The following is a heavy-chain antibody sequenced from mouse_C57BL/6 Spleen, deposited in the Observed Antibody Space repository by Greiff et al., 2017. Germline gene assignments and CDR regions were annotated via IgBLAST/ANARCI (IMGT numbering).Heavy chain of an antibody. CDR1: GYSITSGYY. CDR3: ARGGLMAPLVFDV. J-gene: IGHJ1*03. CDR2: ISYDGSN. D-gene: IGHD1-1*02. V-gene: IGHV3-6*01. Sequence: EVQRVESGPGLVKPSQSLSLTCSVTGYSITSGYYWNWIRQFPGNKLEWMGYISYDGSNNYNPSLKNRISITRDTSKNQFFLKLNSVTTEDTATYSCARGGLMAPLVFDVWGTGTTVTVSS.